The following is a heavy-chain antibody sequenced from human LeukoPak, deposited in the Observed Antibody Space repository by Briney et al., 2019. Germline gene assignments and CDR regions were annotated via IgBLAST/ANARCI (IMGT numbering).Heavy chain of an antibody. CDR3: ARDMVREGFDP. Sequence: GGSLRLSCAASGFTFSSYAMSWVRQAPGKGLEWVSVIYSGGSTYYADSVKGRFTISRDNSKNTLYLQMNSLRAEDTAVYYCARDMVREGFDPWGQGTLVTVSS. V-gene: IGHV3-66*01. J-gene: IGHJ5*02. CDR2: IYSGGST. D-gene: IGHD3-10*01. CDR1: GFTFSSYA.